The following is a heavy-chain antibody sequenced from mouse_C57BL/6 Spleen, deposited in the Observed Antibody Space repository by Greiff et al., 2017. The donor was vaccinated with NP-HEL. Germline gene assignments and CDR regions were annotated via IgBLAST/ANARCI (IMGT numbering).Heavy chain of an antibody. Sequence: EVQLQQSGAELVRPGASVKLSCTASGFNIKDYYMHWVKQRPEQGLEWIGRIDPEDGDTEYAPKFQGKATMTADTSSKTAYLQLSSLTSEDTAVYYCTTLLRQEAWFAYWGQGTLVTVSA. CDR1: GFNIKDYY. D-gene: IGHD2-4*01. J-gene: IGHJ3*01. CDR2: IDPEDGDT. V-gene: IGHV14-1*01. CDR3: TTLLRQEAWFAY.